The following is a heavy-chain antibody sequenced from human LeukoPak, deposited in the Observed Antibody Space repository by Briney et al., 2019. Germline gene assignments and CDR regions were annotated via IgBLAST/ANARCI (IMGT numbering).Heavy chain of an antibody. Sequence: ASVKVSCKASGGTFSSYAISWVRQAPGQGLEWMGGIIPIFGTANYAQKFQGRVTITADESTSTAYMELSSLRSEGTAVYYCARVSDSRDGYNYDAFDIWGQGTMVTVSS. CDR2: IIPIFGTA. CDR1: GGTFSSYA. CDR3: ARVSDSRDGYNYDAFDI. V-gene: IGHV1-69*13. D-gene: IGHD5-24*01. J-gene: IGHJ3*02.